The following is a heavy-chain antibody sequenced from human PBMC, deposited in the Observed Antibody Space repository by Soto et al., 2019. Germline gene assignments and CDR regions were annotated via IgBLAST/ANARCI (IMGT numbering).Heavy chain of an antibody. J-gene: IGHJ4*02. CDR2: IYWDDDK. V-gene: IGHV2-5*02. D-gene: IGHD3-3*01. Sequence: QITLNESGPTVVKPAETLTLTCTFSGFSLTTSGVGVGWIRQSPGKAPEWPALIYWDDDKRYSASLKSRLTITKDSSKNQVVLTMASVDPADTATYYCAHRILRTVFGLVTTTAIYFDFWGQGTPVVVSS. CDR3: AHRILRTVFGLVTTTAIYFDF. CDR1: GFSLTTSGVG.